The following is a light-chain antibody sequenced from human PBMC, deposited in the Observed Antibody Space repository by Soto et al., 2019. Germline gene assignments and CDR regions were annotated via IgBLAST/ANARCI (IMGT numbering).Light chain of an antibody. V-gene: IGLV1-47*02. CDR3: AVWDDSLSGVV. J-gene: IGLJ2*01. CDR1: TSNVGSNL. Sequence: QSVLAQPPSASGTPVQRVTISCSGSTSNVGSNLASWYQQLPGSAPKLLIYNDYERPSGVPDRFSGSKSGTSASLGISGLRSEDEADYFCAVWDDSLSGVVFGGGTKLTVL. CDR2: NDY.